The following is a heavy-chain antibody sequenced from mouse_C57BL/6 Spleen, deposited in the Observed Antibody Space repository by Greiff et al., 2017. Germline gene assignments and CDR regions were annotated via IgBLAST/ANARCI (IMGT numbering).Heavy chain of an antibody. Sequence: EVKLQESGPELVKPGASVKISCKASGYSFTGYYMNWVKQSPEKSLEWIGEINPSTGGTTYNQKFKAKATLTVDKSSSTAYLQLKSLTSEDSAVYYCARLGDYDRDFDYWGQGTTLTVSS. J-gene: IGHJ2*01. CDR3: ARLGDYDRDFDY. D-gene: IGHD2-4*01. CDR1: GYSFTGYY. CDR2: INPSTGGT. V-gene: IGHV1-42*01.